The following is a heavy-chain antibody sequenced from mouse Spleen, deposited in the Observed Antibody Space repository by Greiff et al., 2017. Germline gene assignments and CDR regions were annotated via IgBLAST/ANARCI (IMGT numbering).Heavy chain of an antibody. V-gene: IGHV1-54*01. CDR3: ARVFAY. CDR2: INPGSGGT. Sequence: VMLVESGAELVRPGTSVKVSCKASGYAFTNYLIEWVKQRPGQGLEWIGVINPGSGGTNYNEKFKGKATLTADKSSSTAYMQLSSLTSDDSAVYFCARVFAYWGQGTLVTVSA. CDR1: GYAFTNYL. J-gene: IGHJ3*01.